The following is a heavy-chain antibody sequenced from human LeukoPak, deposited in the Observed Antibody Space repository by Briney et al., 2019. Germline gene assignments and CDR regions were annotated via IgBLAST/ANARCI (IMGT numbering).Heavy chain of an antibody. V-gene: IGHV3-23*01. CDR1: GFSFGSYP. CDR3: ARDSSHYLGSSDY. Sequence: AGGSLRLSCVVSGFSFGSYPMSWVRQAPGKGLEWVSVISETGDVTHYADSMKGRFTISRDNIKNTLNLQMNSLRAKDTAIYYCARDSSHYLGSSDYWGQGTLVTVSS. J-gene: IGHJ4*02. D-gene: IGHD6-6*01. CDR2: ISETGDVT.